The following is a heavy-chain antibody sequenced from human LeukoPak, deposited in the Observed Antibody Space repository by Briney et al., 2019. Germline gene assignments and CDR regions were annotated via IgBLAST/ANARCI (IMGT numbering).Heavy chain of an antibody. V-gene: IGHV1-2*02. D-gene: IGHD2-8*01. CDR3: ARGGLRVMVYRLYYMDV. CDR1: GYTFTDYY. J-gene: IGHJ6*03. CDR2: INPNSGGT. Sequence: ASVKVSCTASGYTFTDYYMNWVRQAPGPGLEWMGWINPNSGGTNYAQKFQGRVTMTRDTSISTAYMELTRLRSDDTAVYYCARGGLRVMVYRLYYMDVWGKGTTVTVSS.